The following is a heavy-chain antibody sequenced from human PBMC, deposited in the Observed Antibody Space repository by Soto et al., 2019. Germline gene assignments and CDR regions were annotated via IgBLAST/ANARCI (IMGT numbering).Heavy chain of an antibody. Sequence: SETLSLTCTVSGGSISSYYWSWIRQPPGKGLEWIGYIYYSGSTNYNPSLKSRVTISVDTSKNQFSLKLSSVTAADTAVYYCAREGSGSSGWYTGFDYWGQGTLVTVSS. CDR3: AREGSGSSGWYTGFDY. CDR2: IYYSGST. V-gene: IGHV4-59*01. D-gene: IGHD6-19*01. J-gene: IGHJ4*02. CDR1: GGSISSYY.